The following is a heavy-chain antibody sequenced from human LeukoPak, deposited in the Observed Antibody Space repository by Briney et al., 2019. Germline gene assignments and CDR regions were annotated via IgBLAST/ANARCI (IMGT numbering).Heavy chain of an antibody. CDR3: AKDPRARYCSGWYYFDY. J-gene: IGHJ4*02. Sequence: GGSLRLSCAASGFTFSSYAMSWVRQAPGKGLEWVSAISGSGGSTYYADSVKGRFTIPRDNSNNTLYLQMNSLRAEDTAVYYCAKDPRARYCSGWYYFDYWGQGTLVTVSS. CDR1: GFTFSSYA. V-gene: IGHV3-23*01. D-gene: IGHD6-19*01. CDR2: ISGSGGST.